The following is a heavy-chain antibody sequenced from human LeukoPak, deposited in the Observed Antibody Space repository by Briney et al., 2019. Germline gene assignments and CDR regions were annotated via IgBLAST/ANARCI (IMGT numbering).Heavy chain of an antibody. CDR1: GFTFSSYG. J-gene: IGHJ3*02. CDR3: AKDTDWAFDI. Sequence: PGRSLRLSCAASGFTFSSYGMHWVRQAPGKGLEWVAVIWYDGSNKYYADSVKGRFTISRVNSKNTLYLQMNSLRAEDTAVYYGAKDTDWAFDIWGQGTMVTVSS. D-gene: IGHD3-9*01. V-gene: IGHV3-33*06. CDR2: IWYDGSNK.